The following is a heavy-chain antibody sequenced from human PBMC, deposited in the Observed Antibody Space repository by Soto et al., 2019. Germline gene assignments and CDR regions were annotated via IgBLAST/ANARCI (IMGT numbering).Heavy chain of an antibody. Sequence: EVQLLESGGGLVQPGGSLRLSCAASGFTLGSSAVSWVRQAPGKGLEWISVIGANTYYADSVKGRFTISRDNSKNTLYLQMNSLRAEDTAVYYCAKVQPFTAYWGQGPLVTVSS. CDR2: IGANT. J-gene: IGHJ4*02. CDR1: GFTLGSSA. V-gene: IGHV3-23*01. CDR3: AKVQPFTAY.